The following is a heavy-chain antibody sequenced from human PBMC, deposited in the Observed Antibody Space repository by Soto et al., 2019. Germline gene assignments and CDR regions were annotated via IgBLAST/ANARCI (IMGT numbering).Heavy chain of an antibody. CDR1: GFTFSSYA. J-gene: IGHJ4*02. CDR3: AKDRGNYDFWSGYYYFDY. D-gene: IGHD3-3*01. Sequence: GGSLRLSCAASGFTFSSYAMSWVRQAPGKGLEWVSLISGSGGSTYHADSVKGRFTISRDNSKNTLYLEMNSLRAEDTAIYYCAKDRGNYDFWSGYYYFDYWGQGTLVTVSS. V-gene: IGHV3-23*01. CDR2: ISGSGGST.